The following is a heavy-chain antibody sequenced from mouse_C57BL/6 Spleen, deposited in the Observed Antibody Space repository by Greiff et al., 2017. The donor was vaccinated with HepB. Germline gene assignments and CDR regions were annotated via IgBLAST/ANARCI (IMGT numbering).Heavy chain of an antibody. CDR1: GFTFSSYA. J-gene: IGHJ2*01. V-gene: IGHV5-9-1*02. CDR2: ISSGGDYI. D-gene: IGHD2-12*01. CDR3: TRERLGAGPFDY. Sequence: EVQLVESGEGLVKPGGSLKLSCAASGFTFSSYAMSWVRQTPEKRLEWVAYISSGGDYIYYADTVKGRFTISRDNARNTLYLQMSSLKSEDTAMYYCTRERLGAGPFDYWGQGTTLTVSS.